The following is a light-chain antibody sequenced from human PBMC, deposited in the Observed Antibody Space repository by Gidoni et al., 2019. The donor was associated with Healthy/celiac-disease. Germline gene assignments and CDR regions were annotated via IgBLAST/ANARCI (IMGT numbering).Light chain of an antibody. Sequence: SYELTQPPSVSVSSGPTASITCSGAKLGDKYACWYQQKPGQSPVLVIYQDSKRPSGIPERFSGSNSGNTATLTISGTQAMDEADYYCQAWDSSTVVFGGGTKLTVL. J-gene: IGLJ2*01. CDR2: QDS. CDR1: KLGDKY. V-gene: IGLV3-1*01. CDR3: QAWDSSTVV.